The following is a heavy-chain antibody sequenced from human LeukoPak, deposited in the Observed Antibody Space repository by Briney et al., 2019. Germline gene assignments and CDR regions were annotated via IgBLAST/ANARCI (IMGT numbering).Heavy chain of an antibody. J-gene: IGHJ4*02. D-gene: IGHD4-17*01. V-gene: IGHV3-48*01. CDR3: ARDRLHYGEYEKTFDY. CDR1: GFTFSSYS. Sequence: HPGGSLRLSCAASGFTFSSYSMNWVRQAPGKGLEWVSYISSSIIYYADSVKGRFTISRDNAKNSLYLQMNSLRAEDTAVYYCARDRLHYGEYEKTFDYWGQGTLVSVSS. CDR2: ISSSII.